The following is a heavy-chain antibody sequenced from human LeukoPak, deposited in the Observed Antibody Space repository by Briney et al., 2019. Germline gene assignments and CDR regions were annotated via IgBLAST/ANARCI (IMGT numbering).Heavy chain of an antibody. CDR1: GYTFTVYY. J-gene: IGHJ4*02. CDR3: ARDPYGSGSYYNLSDQTDY. CDR2: INPNSGGT. Sequence: ASVKVSCKASGYTFTVYYMHWVRQAPGQGLEWMGWINPNSGGTNYEQKFQGRVTMPRDTSISTAYMELSRLRSDETAVYYCARDPYGSGSYYNLSDQTDYWGQGTLVTVSS. V-gene: IGHV1-2*02. D-gene: IGHD3-10*01.